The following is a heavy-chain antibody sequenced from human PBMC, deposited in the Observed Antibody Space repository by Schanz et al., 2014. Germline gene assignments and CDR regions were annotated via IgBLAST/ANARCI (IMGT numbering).Heavy chain of an antibody. CDR1: GFSFDSYN. CDR3: ARDGVAATTDFEY. J-gene: IGHJ4*02. CDR2: LSFDSRHI. D-gene: IGHD1-1*01. V-gene: IGHV3-21*06. Sequence: EVQLVESGGGVVQPGGSLRLSCTASGFSFDSYNMNWVRQSPGKGLEWVAFLSFDSRHIYYADSVKGRFTISRDNAKSSLHLQMTSLRADDTAVYYCARDGVAATTDFEYWGQGALVTVSS.